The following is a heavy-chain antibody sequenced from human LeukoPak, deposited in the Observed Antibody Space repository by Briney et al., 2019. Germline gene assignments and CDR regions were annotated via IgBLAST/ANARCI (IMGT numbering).Heavy chain of an antibody. CDR2: INHSAST. J-gene: IGHJ4*02. Sequence: SETLSLTCAVYGGSFSGYYWSWIRQPPGKGLEWIGEINHSASTNYNPSLKSRVTISVDTSKNQFSLKLSSVTAADTAVYYCARRRTYYYDSSGYYVTFFDYWGQGTLVTVSS. CDR3: ARRRTYYYDSSGYYVTFFDY. CDR1: GGSFSGYY. D-gene: IGHD3-22*01. V-gene: IGHV4-34*01.